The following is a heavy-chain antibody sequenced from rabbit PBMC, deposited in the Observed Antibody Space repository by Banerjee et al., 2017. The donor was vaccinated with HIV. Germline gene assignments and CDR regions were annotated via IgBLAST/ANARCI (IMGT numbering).Heavy chain of an antibody. CDR3: ARDLAGVTGWNFGL. J-gene: IGHJ4*01. Sequence: QEQLVESGGGLVQPEGSLTLTCTASGFSFSRTYYMCWVRQAPGKGLELIAYIYPDYGTADYASWAKGRFTISKTSSTTVTLQMTSLTAADTATYFCARDLAGVTGWNFGLWGPGTLVTVS. D-gene: IGHD4-1*01. V-gene: IGHV1S45*01. CDR1: GFSFSRTYY. CDR2: IYPDYGTA.